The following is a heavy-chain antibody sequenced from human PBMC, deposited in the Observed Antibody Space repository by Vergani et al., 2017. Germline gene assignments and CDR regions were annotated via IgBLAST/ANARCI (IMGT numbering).Heavy chain of an antibody. CDR1: GYSISSGYY. Sequence: QVQLQESGPGLVKPSETLSLTCTVSGYSISSGYYWGWIRQPPGKGLEWIGSIYHSGSTYYNPSLKSRVTISVDTSKNQFSLKRSSVTAADTAVYYCARASIAARVYWGQGTLVTVSS. CDR2: IYHSGST. V-gene: IGHV4-38-2*02. D-gene: IGHD6-6*01. CDR3: ARASIAARVY. J-gene: IGHJ4*02.